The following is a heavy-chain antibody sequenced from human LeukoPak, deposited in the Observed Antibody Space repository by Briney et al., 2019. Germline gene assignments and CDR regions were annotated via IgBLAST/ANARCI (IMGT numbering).Heavy chain of an antibody. CDR2: IYYTGNT. D-gene: IGHD3-9*01. V-gene: IGHV4-39*01. Sequence: SETLSLTCTVSGVSISSSYSYWGWIRQPPGMGLEWIGSIYYTGNTYYNASLKSQVSISIDTSKNQFSLKLTSVTAADTAMYYCVRRRDYSDILAGYSWTPTNFDYWGQGTLVTVSS. CDR1: GVSISSSYSY. J-gene: IGHJ4*02. CDR3: VRRRDYSDILAGYSWTPTNFDY.